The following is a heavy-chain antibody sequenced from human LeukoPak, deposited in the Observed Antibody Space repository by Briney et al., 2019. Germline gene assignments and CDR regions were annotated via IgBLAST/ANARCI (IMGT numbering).Heavy chain of an antibody. CDR1: GFTFSDYY. D-gene: IGHD3-16*02. J-gene: IGHJ3*02. CDR3: ARTGITFGGVIAHDAFDI. CDR2: ISSSGSTI. Sequence: GGSLRLSCAASGFTFSDYYMSWIRQAPGKGLEWVSYISSSGSTIYYADSVKGRFTISRDNAKNSLYLQMNSLRAEDTAVYYCARTGITFGGVIAHDAFDIWGQGTMVTVSS. V-gene: IGHV3-11*01.